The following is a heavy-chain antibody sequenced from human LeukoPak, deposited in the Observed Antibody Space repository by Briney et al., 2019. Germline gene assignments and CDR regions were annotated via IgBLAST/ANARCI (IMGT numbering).Heavy chain of an antibody. Sequence: GGSLRLSCAASGFTISNYGFHWVRQPPGKGLEWVSVIWYDGSKKYYADSVKGRFTISRDNSKNTLYLQMKSLRVEDMAVFYWARDDSSLPPFDYWGQGTLVTLSS. CDR1: GFTISNYG. V-gene: IGHV3-33*01. D-gene: IGHD4-11*01. CDR2: IWYDGSKK. CDR3: ARDDSSLPPFDY. J-gene: IGHJ4*02.